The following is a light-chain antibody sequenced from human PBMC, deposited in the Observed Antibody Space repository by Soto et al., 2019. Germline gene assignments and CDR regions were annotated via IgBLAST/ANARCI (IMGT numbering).Light chain of an antibody. CDR3: SSCTSRFNFV. CDR2: EVT. CDR1: RSDVGAYNY. J-gene: IGLJ1*01. Sequence: QSVLTQPASVSGSPGQSIAISFTGTRSDVGAYNYVSWYQQHPGKAPKLLISEVTNRPSGVSDRFSGSKSGNTASLTISGLQAEDEADYYCSSCTSRFNFVFGTGTKVTVL. V-gene: IGLV2-14*01.